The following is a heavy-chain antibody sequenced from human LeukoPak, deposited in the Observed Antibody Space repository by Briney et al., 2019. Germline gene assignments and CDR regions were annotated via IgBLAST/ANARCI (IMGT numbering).Heavy chain of an antibody. CDR3: AKLAGAYFDY. CDR2: INPSGGTT. Sequence: GASVKVSCKASGYTFINYYIHWVRQAPGQGLGWMGIINPSGGTTSYAQKFQGRVTMTRDTSTSTVYMELSSLRSEDTAVYYCAKLAGAYFDYWGQGTLVTVSS. D-gene: IGHD3-3*02. CDR1: GYTFINYY. J-gene: IGHJ4*02. V-gene: IGHV1-46*01.